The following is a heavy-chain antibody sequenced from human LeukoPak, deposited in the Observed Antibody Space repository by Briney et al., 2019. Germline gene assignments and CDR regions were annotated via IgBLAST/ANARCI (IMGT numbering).Heavy chain of an antibody. J-gene: IGHJ3*02. Sequence: PSETLSLTCTVSGYSISSGYYWGWIRQPPGKGLEWIGSIYHSGSTYYNPSLKSRVTISVDTSKNQFSLKLSSVTAADTAVYYCARDDSSDAFDIWGQGTMVTVSS. V-gene: IGHV4-38-2*02. CDR2: IYHSGST. D-gene: IGHD3-22*01. CDR1: GYSISSGYY. CDR3: ARDDSSDAFDI.